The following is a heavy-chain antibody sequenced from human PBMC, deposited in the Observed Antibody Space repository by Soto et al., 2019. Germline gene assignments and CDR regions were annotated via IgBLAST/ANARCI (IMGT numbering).Heavy chain of an antibody. CDR2: ISAYNGNT. V-gene: IGHV1-18*01. D-gene: IGHD3-10*01. Sequence: ASVKVSCKASGYTFTSYGISWVRQAPGQGLEWMGWISAYNGNTNYAQKLQGRVTMTTDTSTSTAYMELRSLRSDDTAVYYCARDSSDYYGSGKTNDAFDIWGQGTMVTVSS. J-gene: IGHJ3*02. CDR1: GYTFTSYG. CDR3: ARDSSDYYGSGKTNDAFDI.